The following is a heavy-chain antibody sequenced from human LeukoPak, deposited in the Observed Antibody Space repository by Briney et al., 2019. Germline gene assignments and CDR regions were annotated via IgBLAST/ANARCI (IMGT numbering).Heavy chain of an antibody. V-gene: IGHV3-48*03. Sequence: GGSLRLSCAASGFTFSNYEMNWVRQAPGKGLEWVSYISSSGSTIYYADSVKGRFTISRDNAKNSLYLQMNSLRAEDTAVYYCARSARRDGYNFDYYYMDVWGKGTTVTISS. J-gene: IGHJ6*03. D-gene: IGHD5-24*01. CDR2: ISSSGSTI. CDR1: GFTFSNYE. CDR3: ARSARRDGYNFDYYYMDV.